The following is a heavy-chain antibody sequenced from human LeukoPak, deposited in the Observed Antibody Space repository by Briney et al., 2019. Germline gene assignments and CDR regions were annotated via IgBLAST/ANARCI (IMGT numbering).Heavy chain of an antibody. CDR1: GFTFSGYA. Sequence: GSLRLSCAASGFTFSGYAMSWVRQSPGKGLVWVSRINGDGTTTNYADSVKGRFTISRDNAKNTLYLQMNSLRAEDTAVYYCAKSRAPAGTWGFDYWGQGTPVTVSS. CDR2: INGDGTTT. J-gene: IGHJ4*02. CDR3: AKSRAPAGTWGFDY. D-gene: IGHD6-13*01. V-gene: IGHV3-74*01.